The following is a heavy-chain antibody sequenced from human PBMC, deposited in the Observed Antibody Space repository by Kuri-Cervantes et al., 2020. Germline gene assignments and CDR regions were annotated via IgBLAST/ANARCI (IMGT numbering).Heavy chain of an antibody. Sequence: GSLRLSCSVSGGSISSNDYYWGWIRQPPGKGLVWIAHIYHTGGSYNNPSLKSRVTISVDTSKNQFSLNLNSVTAADTAVYYCARLDGSAYLYFFDYWGQGTLVTVSS. V-gene: IGHV4-39*01. J-gene: IGHJ4*02. CDR3: ARLDGSAYLYFFDY. CDR2: IYHTGGS. D-gene: IGHD3-22*01. CDR1: GGSISSNDYY.